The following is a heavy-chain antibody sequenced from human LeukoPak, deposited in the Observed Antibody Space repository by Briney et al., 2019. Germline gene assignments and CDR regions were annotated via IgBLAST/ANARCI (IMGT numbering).Heavy chain of an antibody. V-gene: IGHV1-8*01. Sequence: ASVNVSCKASGYTFTSYDINWVRQATGQGLEWMGWMNSNSGNTGYAQKFQGRVTMTRNTSISTAYMELSSLRSEDTAVYYCARVLSGYTYYYYYGMDVWGQGTTVTVSS. J-gene: IGHJ6*02. CDR2: MNSNSGNT. CDR3: ARVLSGYTYYYYYGMDV. D-gene: IGHD5-12*01. CDR1: GYTFTSYD.